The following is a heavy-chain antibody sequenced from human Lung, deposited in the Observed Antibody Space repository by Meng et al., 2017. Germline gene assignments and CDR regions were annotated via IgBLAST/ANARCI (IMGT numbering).Heavy chain of an antibody. D-gene: IGHD1-26*01. J-gene: IGHJ4*02. Sequence: QLWVSRPRLVYPSWTLSLPCAVSGGSITSSTWWSWVRQTPGKGLEWFGEIFHSGSTNYNPPLESRVTISVDKSKNQFSLKVYSVTAADTATYYCARFDISSSGRGDYWGQGILVTVSS. CDR2: IFHSGST. CDR1: GGSITSSTW. V-gene: IGHV4-4*02. CDR3: ARFDISSSGRGDY.